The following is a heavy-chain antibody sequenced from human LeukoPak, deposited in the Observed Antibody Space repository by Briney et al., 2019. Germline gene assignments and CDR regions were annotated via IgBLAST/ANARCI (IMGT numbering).Heavy chain of an antibody. D-gene: IGHD3-10*01. Sequence: SETLSLTCAVYGGSFSGYYWSWIRQAPGKGLEWIGEINHSGSPNYNPSLKSRVTIPIDTSKNQFSLKLSPVTAADTAVYYCARDLSDYYGSGSYRPIDAFDIWGQGTMVTVSS. J-gene: IGHJ3*02. V-gene: IGHV4-34*01. CDR2: INHSGSP. CDR3: ARDLSDYYGSGSYRPIDAFDI. CDR1: GGSFSGYY.